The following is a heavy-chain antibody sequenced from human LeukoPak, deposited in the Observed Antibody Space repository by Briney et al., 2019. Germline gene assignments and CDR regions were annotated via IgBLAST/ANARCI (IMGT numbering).Heavy chain of an antibody. Sequence: GGSLRLSCAASGFTFSSYSMNWVRQAPGKGLEWVSYISSSSSTIYYADSVKGRFTISRDNAKNSLYLQMNSLRAEDTAVYYCARDTLMTIFGVPMDVWGKGTTVTVSS. CDR2: ISSSSSTI. CDR1: GFTFSSYS. V-gene: IGHV3-48*04. J-gene: IGHJ6*04. CDR3: ARDTLMTIFGVPMDV. D-gene: IGHD3-3*01.